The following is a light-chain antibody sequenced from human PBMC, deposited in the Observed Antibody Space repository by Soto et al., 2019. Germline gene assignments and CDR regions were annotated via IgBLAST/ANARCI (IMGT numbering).Light chain of an antibody. CDR3: QTYNKWPQT. J-gene: IGKJ4*01. CDR1: QSISRN. V-gene: IGKV3-15*01. Sequence: EIVLTQSPATLSVSPGEGASLSCRASQSISRNLAWYQDKPDQAPRLLIYGASTRANGLPARFSGSGTGTEFALTISSLQSEYFGVYYCQTYNKWPQTCGGGTKVEI. CDR2: GAS.